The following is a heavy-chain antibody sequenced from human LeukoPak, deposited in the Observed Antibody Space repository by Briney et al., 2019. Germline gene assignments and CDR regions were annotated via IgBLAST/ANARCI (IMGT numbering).Heavy chain of an antibody. J-gene: IGHJ4*02. Sequence: ASVKVSCKASGYTFTSYDISWVRQATGQGPEWMGWMNPNSGNTGYAQKFQGRVTMTRNTSISTAYMELSSLRSEDTAVYYCARSGLRMVSPCGYWGQGTLVTVSS. CDR1: GYTFTSYD. V-gene: IGHV1-8*01. D-gene: IGHD2-8*01. CDR2: MNPNSGNT. CDR3: ARSGLRMVSPCGY.